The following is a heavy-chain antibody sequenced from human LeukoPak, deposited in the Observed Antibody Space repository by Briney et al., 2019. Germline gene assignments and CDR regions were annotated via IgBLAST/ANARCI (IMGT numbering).Heavy chain of an antibody. CDR3: ARDPYYGSGSYYTLDDY. J-gene: IGHJ4*02. CDR2: IIPILGIA. Sequence: SVKVSCKASGGTFSSYAFSWVRQAPGQGLEWMGRIIPILGIANYAQKFQGRVTITADRSTSTAYMELSSLRSEDTAVYYCARDPYYGSGSYYTLDDYWGQGTLVTVSS. CDR1: GGTFSSYA. D-gene: IGHD3-10*01. V-gene: IGHV1-69*04.